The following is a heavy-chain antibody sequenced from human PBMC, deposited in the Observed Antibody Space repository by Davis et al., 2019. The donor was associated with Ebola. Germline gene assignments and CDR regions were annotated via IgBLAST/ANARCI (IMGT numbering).Heavy chain of an antibody. J-gene: IGHJ3*02. CDR2: IIHYGST. CDR3: ARAPNWKTDAFDI. CDR1: GASFNNYY. V-gene: IGHV4-34*12. D-gene: IGHD1-1*01. Sequence: PSETLSLTCAVSGASFNNYYWSWIRQSPGKGLEWIGEIIHYGSTNYNPSLKSRATLSLDTSKKQSSLKLRSVTAADTAVYYCARAPNWKTDAFDIWGQGTVVTVSA.